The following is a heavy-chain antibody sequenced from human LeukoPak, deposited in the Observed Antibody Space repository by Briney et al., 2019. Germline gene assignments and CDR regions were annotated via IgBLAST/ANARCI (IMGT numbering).Heavy chain of an antibody. CDR1: GFTFSNAW. J-gene: IGHJ5*02. Sequence: PGGSLRLSCAASGFTFSNAWMSWVRQAPGEGLEWVGRIKSKTDGGTTDYAAPVKGRFTISRDDSKNTLYLQMNSLKTEDTAVYYCTTQRGGYCSGGSCYRPWGQGTLVTVSS. CDR3: TTQRGGYCSGGSCYRP. D-gene: IGHD2-15*01. V-gene: IGHV3-15*01. CDR2: IKSKTDGGTT.